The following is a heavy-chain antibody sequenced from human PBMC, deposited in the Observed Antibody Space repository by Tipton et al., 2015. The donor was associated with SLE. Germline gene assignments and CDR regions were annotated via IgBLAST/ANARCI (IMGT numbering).Heavy chain of an antibody. CDR1: ADSISNYY. D-gene: IGHD1-26*01. Sequence: TLSLTCNVSADSISNYYWNWIRQSPGKGLEWIGYIYSTGNTNYNPSLASRVTISLDTAKNQFSLRLSSVTAADTAVYYCARGASRGRYFDYWSQGTLVTVSS. J-gene: IGHJ4*02. CDR3: ARGASRGRYFDY. CDR2: IYSTGNT. V-gene: IGHV4-4*08.